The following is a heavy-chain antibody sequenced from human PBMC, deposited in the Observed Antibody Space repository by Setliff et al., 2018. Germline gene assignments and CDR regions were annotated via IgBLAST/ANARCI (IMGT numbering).Heavy chain of an antibody. CDR2: IKQDGSEK. J-gene: IGHJ4*02. CDR1: GYSFTNYW. V-gene: IGHV3-7*01. CDR3: ARGSSSYDY. D-gene: IGHD6-6*01. Sequence: GESLKISCKGSGYSFTNYWMSWVRQAPGKGLEWVANIKQDGSEKYYVDSVKGRFTISRDNAKNSLYLQMNSLRAEDTAVYYCARGSSSYDYWGQGTLVTVSS.